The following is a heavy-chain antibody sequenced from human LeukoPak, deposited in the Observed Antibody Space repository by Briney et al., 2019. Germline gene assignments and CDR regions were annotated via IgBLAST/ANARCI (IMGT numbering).Heavy chain of an antibody. CDR1: GGTFSRYA. D-gene: IGHD1-14*01. CDR2: IIPMIGIT. J-gene: IGHJ1*01. Sequence: SVKVSCKASGGTFSRYALSWVRQAPGQGLEWMGRIIPMIGITNYAQSFQGRVTITADKTTSTAYMELSSLRAEDTAVYYCARLTVYLVDSVIGYWGQGTLITVSS. CDR3: ARLTVYLVDSVIGY. V-gene: IGHV1-69*04.